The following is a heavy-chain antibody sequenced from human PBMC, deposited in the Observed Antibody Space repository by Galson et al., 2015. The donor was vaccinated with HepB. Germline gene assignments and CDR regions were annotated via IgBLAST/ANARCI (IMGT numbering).Heavy chain of an antibody. CDR3: ARIGAYYYGSGSYYPFSLALGY. CDR1: AYTFTNFP. J-gene: IGHJ4*02. Sequence: SVKASCKASAYTFTNFPISWVCQAPGQGLEWMGWVNTNTGNPTYAQGFTGRFVFSVDTSVSTAYLQISRLKAEDTAVYFCARIGAYYYGSGSYYPFSLALGYWGQGTLVTVSS. V-gene: IGHV7-4-1*02. CDR2: VNTNTGNP. D-gene: IGHD3-10*01.